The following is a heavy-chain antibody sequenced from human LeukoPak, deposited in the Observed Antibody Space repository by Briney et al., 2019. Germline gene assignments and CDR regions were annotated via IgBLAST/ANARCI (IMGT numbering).Heavy chain of an antibody. CDR1: GFTFSSYG. CDR2: IRYDGSNK. J-gene: IGHJ4*02. CDR3: AKDGHRYYYDSSGYYPAGD. V-gene: IGHV3-30*02. Sequence: GGSLRLSXAASGFTFSSYGMHWVRQAPGKGLEWVAFIRYDGSNKYYADSVKGRFTISRDNSKNTLYLQMNSLRAEDTAAYYCAKDGHRYYYDSSGYYPAGDWGQGTLVTVSS. D-gene: IGHD3-22*01.